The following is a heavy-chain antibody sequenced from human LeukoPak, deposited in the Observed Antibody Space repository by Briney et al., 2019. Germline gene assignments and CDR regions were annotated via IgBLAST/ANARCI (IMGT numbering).Heavy chain of an antibody. CDR1: GGSFSGYY. D-gene: IGHD2-2*01. Sequence: SETLSLTCRVYGGSFSGYYWGWIRQPPGEGLEWIGSIYHGGSSYYNPSLKSRVTMSVDTSKNQFSLKLSSVTAADTAVYYCARAYCTTTSCYGRYFDYWGQGTLVTVSS. V-gene: IGHV4-38-2*02. CDR2: IYHGGSS. CDR3: ARAYCTTTSCYGRYFDY. J-gene: IGHJ4*02.